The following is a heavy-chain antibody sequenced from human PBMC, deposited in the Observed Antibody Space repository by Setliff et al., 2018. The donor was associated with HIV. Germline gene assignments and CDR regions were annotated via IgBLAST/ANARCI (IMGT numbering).Heavy chain of an antibody. V-gene: IGHV3-15*06. Sequence: PGGSLRLSCAASGFTFRNAWMSWVRQAPGKGLEWVGRIKSKSDGGAVHYAAPVKGRFTISREDSQDTLYLEMNSLTNEDTAMYYCTTYSSVYYHSDCWGQGTLVTVSS. CDR1: GFTFRNAW. J-gene: IGHJ4*02. D-gene: IGHD3-22*01. CDR2: IKSKSDGGAV. CDR3: TTYSSVYYHSDC.